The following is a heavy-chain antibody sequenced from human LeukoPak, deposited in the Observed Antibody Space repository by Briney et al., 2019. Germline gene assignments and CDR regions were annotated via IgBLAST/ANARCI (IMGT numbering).Heavy chain of an antibody. CDR3: ARSPGTAYSSGWSTDYYYYYMDV. J-gene: IGHJ6*03. CDR1: GGTFSSYA. Sequence: SVKVSCKASGGTFSSYAISWVRQAPGQGLEWMGGIIPIFGTANYAQKFQGRVTITADKSTSTAYMELSSLRSEDTAVYYCARSPGTAYSSGWSTDYYYYYMDVWGKGTTVTVSS. V-gene: IGHV1-69*06. CDR2: IIPIFGTA. D-gene: IGHD6-19*01.